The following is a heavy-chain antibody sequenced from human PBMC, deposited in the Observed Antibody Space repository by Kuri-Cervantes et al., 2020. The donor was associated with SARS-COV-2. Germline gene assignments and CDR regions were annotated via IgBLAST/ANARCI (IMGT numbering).Heavy chain of an antibody. CDR3: ARVNSNDDYGDYVLDY. J-gene: IGHJ4*02. D-gene: IGHD4-17*01. Sequence: ASVKVSCKASGYTFTSYDVNWVRQATGQGLEWMGWMSPNSGNTGYAQKFQGRVTMTRNTSISTAYMELSSLRSEDTAVYYCARVNSNDDYGDYVLDYWGQGTLVTVSS. CDR1: GYTFTSYD. CDR2: MSPNSGNT. V-gene: IGHV1-8*01.